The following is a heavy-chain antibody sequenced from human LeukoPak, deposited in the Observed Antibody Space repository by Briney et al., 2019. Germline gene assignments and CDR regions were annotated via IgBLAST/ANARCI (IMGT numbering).Heavy chain of an antibody. V-gene: IGHV3-23*01. CDR1: KFTFSNYA. J-gene: IGHJ4*02. D-gene: IGHD1-26*01. CDR2: ISNSGGNT. Sequence: GGSLRLSCAATKFTFSNYAMSWVRQAPGKGLEWVSAISNSGGNTYYADSVKGRFTISRDNSKNTLYLQMNSLRAEDTAVYYCAKDVGATRGYYFDYWGQGTLVTVSS. CDR3: AKDVGATRGYYFDY.